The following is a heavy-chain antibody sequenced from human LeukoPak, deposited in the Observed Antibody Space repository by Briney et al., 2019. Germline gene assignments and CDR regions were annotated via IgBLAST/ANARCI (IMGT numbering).Heavy chain of an antibody. J-gene: IGHJ4*02. D-gene: IGHD3-22*01. Sequence: GASVKVSCKASGYTFTSYGISWVRQAPGQGLEWMGWISAYNGNTNYAQKFQGRVTMTRDTSISTAYMELSRLRSDDTAVYYCARDERYDSSDYPFDYWGQGTLVTVSS. V-gene: IGHV1-18*01. CDR3: ARDERYDSSDYPFDY. CDR2: ISAYNGNT. CDR1: GYTFTSYG.